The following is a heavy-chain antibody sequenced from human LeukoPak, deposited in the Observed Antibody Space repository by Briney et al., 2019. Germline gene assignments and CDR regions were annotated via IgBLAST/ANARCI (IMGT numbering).Heavy chain of an antibody. V-gene: IGHV3-48*02. CDR3: VRDYRTGSYTDY. CDR1: GFTFSSYA. J-gene: IGHJ4*02. D-gene: IGHD1-26*01. Sequence: PGGSLRLSCAASGFTFSSYAMSWVRQAPGKGLEWLSYISGDSSNTHYEDSVKGRFAISRDNAKNSLYLQMNSLRDDDTAVYYCVRDYRTGSYTDYWGQGTLVTVSS. CDR2: ISGDSSNT.